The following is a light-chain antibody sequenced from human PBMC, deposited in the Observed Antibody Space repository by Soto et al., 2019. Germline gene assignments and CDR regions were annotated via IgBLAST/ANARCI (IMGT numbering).Light chain of an antibody. CDR2: DAS. CDR1: QSVSSY. Sequence: EIVLTQSPATLSLSPGERSTLSCRASQSVSSYLDWYQQKSGKAPRLLIYDASNRAPGIPARFSGSGSGTDFTLTISSLEPEDFAVYYCQQRSNWPLTFGGGTKVDIK. CDR3: QQRSNWPLT. J-gene: IGKJ4*01. V-gene: IGKV3-11*01.